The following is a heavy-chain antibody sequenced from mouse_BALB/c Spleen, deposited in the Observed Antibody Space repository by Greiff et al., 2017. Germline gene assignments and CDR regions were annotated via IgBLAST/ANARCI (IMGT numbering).Heavy chain of an antibody. D-gene: IGHD2-4*01. V-gene: IGHV2-2*02. CDR1: GFSLTSYG. J-gene: IGHJ4*01. Sequence: VKLQESGPGLVQPSQSLSITCTVSGFSLTSYGVHWVRQSPGKGLEWLGVIWSGGSTDYNAAFISRLSISKDNSKSQVFFKMNSLQANDTAIYYCAKSTMIHYAMDYWGQGTSVTVSS. CDR2: IWSGGST. CDR3: AKSTMIHYAMDY.